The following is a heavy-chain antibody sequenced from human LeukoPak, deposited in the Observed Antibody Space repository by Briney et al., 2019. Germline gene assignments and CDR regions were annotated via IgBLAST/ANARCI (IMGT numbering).Heavy chain of an antibody. CDR3: ARRYYYNLGSFPFDF. D-gene: IGHD3-10*01. CDR1: GGPFSGYF. CDR2: IHNSGTT. Sequence: SETLSLTCAVSGGPFSGYFWSWIRQSSGKGLEWIGEIHNSGTTNYNLSLNSRVTISEDASKNQFYLNLSSVTAADTAVYYCARRYYYNLGSFPFDFWGQGTLVTVSS. J-gene: IGHJ4*02. V-gene: IGHV4-34*01.